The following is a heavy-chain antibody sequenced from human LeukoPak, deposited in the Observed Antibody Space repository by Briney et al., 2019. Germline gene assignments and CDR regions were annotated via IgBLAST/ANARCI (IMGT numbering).Heavy chain of an antibody. CDR3: ARAYSSGWYPDAFDI. CDR1: GFTFSSYE. D-gene: IGHD6-19*01. CDR2: ISSSSSTI. J-gene: IGHJ3*02. V-gene: IGHV3-48*03. Sequence: PGGSLRLSCAASGFTFSSYEMNWVRQAPGKGLEWVSYISSSSSTIYYADSVKGRFTISRDNAKNSLYLQMNSLRAEDTAVYYCARAYSSGWYPDAFDIWGQGTMVTVSS.